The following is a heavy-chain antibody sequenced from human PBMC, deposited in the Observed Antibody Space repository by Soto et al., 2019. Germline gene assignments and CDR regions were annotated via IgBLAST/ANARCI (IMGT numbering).Heavy chain of an antibody. CDR2: IYYSGNT. J-gene: IGHJ6*02. V-gene: IGHV4-30-4*01. CDR3: ARXAGYCKSVSCYPYNMDV. D-gene: IGHD2-15*01. Sequence: PSETLSLTCTVSGESISSGDHYWSWVRQSPGEGLEWIGFIYYSGNTYYNPSLKSRVSMSVDTSNNQFSLKLNSVTAADTAVYYCARXAGYCKSVSCYPYNMDVWGQGTTVTVSS. CDR1: GESISSGDHY.